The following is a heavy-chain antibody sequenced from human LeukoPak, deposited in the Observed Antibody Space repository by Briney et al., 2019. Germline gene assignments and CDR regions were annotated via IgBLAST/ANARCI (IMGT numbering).Heavy chain of an antibody. Sequence: PGGSLRLSCAASGFTFSNYEMNWVRQAPGKGLEWVSYISSSSGSTIYYADSVKGRFTISRDNAKNPLYLQMNSLRAEDTAVYYCARDSSGWYYFDYWGQGTLVTVSS. J-gene: IGHJ4*02. CDR2: ISSSSGSTI. V-gene: IGHV3-48*03. CDR3: ARDSSGWYYFDY. CDR1: GFTFSNYE. D-gene: IGHD6-19*01.